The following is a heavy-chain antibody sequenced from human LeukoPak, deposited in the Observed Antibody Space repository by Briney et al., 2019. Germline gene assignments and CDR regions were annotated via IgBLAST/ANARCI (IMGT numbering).Heavy chain of an antibody. V-gene: IGHV1-18*01. CDR1: GYTFTSYG. J-gene: IGHJ4*02. Sequence: ASVKVSCKASGYTFTSYGISWVRQAPGQGLEWMGWISAYNGNTNYAQKLQGRVTMTTDTSTSTAYMELRSLRSDDTAAYYCARAGQGYYYDTSAYYYDYWGQGTLVTVSS. CDR3: ARAGQGYYYDTSAYYYDY. CDR2: ISAYNGNT. D-gene: IGHD3-22*01.